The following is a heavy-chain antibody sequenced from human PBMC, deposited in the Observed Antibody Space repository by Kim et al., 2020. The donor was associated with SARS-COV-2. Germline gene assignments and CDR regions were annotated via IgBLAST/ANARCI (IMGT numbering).Heavy chain of an antibody. J-gene: IGHJ6*02. CDR2: IIPIFGTA. D-gene: IGHD3-16*02. CDR1: GGTFSSYA. CDR3: GRKTSAGLMELSYYYGMDV. V-gene: IGHV1-69*13. Sequence: SVKVSCKASGGTFSSYAISWVRQAPGQGLEWMGGIIPIFGTANYAQKFQGRVTITADESTSTAYMELSSLRSEDTAVYYCGRKTSAGLMELSYYYGMDVWGQGTTVTVSS.